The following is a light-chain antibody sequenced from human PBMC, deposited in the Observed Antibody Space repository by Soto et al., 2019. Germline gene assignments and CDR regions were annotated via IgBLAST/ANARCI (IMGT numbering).Light chain of an antibody. J-gene: IGLJ2*01. CDR1: SSDVGSYNY. CDR2: DVS. V-gene: IGLV2-14*01. CDR3: SSYTRSNTMV. Sequence: QSLLTQPASVSGSPGQSITISCTGTSSDVGSYNYVSWYQQHPGKAPKLLIYDVSNRPSGVSDRFSGSKSGNTASLTISGLQAEDEADYYCSSYTRSNTMVLGGGTKLTVL.